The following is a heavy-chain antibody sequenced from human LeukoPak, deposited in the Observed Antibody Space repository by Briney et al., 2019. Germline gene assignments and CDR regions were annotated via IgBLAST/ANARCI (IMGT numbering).Heavy chain of an antibody. V-gene: IGHV3-11*01. CDR2: ISSSGSTI. D-gene: IGHD5-12*01. CDR3: ARVVQGATTRYYYYYYMDV. Sequence: GGSLRLSCAASGFTFSDYYMSWIRHAPGKGLEWVSYISSSGSTIYYADSVKGRFTISRDNAKNSLYLQMNSLRAEDTAVYYCARVVQGATTRYYYYYYMDVWGKGTTVTISS. J-gene: IGHJ6*03. CDR1: GFTFSDYY.